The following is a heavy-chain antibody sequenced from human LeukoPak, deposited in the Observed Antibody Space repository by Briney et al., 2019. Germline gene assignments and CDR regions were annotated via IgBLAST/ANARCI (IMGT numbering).Heavy chain of an antibody. V-gene: IGHV3-53*04. CDR2: IYGGGST. CDR3: ARVPQYGSGRGAFDI. Sequence: GGSLRLSCTASGFTVSSNYMSWVRQAPGKGLEWVSVIYGGGSTYYADSVKGRFTISRHNSKNTLYLQMNSLRAEDTAVYYCARVPQYGSGRGAFDIWGQGTMVTVSS. J-gene: IGHJ3*02. CDR1: GFTVSSNY. D-gene: IGHD3-10*01.